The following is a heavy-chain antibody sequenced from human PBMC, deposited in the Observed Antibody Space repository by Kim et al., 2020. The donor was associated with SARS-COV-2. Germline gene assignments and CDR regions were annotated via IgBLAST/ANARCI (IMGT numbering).Heavy chain of an antibody. J-gene: IGHJ2*01. V-gene: IGHV3-30*01. CDR3: ARGGIAARWVGWYFDL. D-gene: IGHD6-6*01. Sequence: NGRFTLSRDNSKNPLYLQMKGMRAEDTAVYYCARGGIAARWVGWYFDLWGRGTLVTVSS.